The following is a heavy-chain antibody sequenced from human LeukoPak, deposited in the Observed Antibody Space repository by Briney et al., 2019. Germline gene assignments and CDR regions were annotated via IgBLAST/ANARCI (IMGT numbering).Heavy chain of an antibody. CDR2: IYYSGST. CDR3: ARSQYWFGERNYYYYYYMDV. J-gene: IGHJ6*03. V-gene: IGHV4-59*12. D-gene: IGHD3-10*01. CDR1: GGSINSYY. Sequence: SETLSLTCTVSGGSINSYYWSWIRQPPGKGLEWIGFIYYSGSTNYNPSLKSRVTISVDTSKNQFSLKLSSVTAADTAVYYCARSQYWFGERNYYYYYYMDVWGKGTTVTVSS.